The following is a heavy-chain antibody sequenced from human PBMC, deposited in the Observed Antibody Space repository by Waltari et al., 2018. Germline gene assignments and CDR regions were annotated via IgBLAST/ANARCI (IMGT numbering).Heavy chain of an antibody. J-gene: IGHJ5*02. CDR1: GFTFNTYW. D-gene: IGHD2-2*01. CDR3: TRTRYCSTTSCQVDWFDP. CDR2: INADGAST. Sequence: DVQLVESGGGLVQPGGSLRLSCAASGFTFNTYWMHWVSQAPGKGPVWVSRINADGASTSYADSVKGRFTISRDNAKNTLYLQMNSLRAEDTAVYYCTRTRYCSTTSCQVDWFDPWGQGTLVTVSS. V-gene: IGHV3-74*01.